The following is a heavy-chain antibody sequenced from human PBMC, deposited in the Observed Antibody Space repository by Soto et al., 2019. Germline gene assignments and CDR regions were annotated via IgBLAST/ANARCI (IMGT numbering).Heavy chain of an antibody. CDR2: ISSSSYI. J-gene: IGHJ4*02. V-gene: IGHV3-21*01. CDR1: GFTFSSYS. Sequence: GGSLRLSCAASGFTFSSYSMNWVRQAPGKGLEWVSSISSSSYIYYADSVKGRFTISRDNAKNSLYLQMNSLRAEDTAVYYCARDISHSSLAPYYFDYWGQGTLVTVSS. CDR3: ARDISHSSLAPYYFDY. D-gene: IGHD6-6*01.